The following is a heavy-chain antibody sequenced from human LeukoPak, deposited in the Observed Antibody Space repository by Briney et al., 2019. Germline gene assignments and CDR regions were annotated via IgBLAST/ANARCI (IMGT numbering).Heavy chain of an antibody. Sequence: SETLSLTCTVSGGSISSYYWSWIRQPPGKGLEWIGYIYTSGSANYNPSLKSRVTTSVDTSKNQFSLKLSSVTAADTAVYYCARRDSSGRLDYWGQGTLVTVSS. D-gene: IGHD6-19*01. V-gene: IGHV4-4*09. CDR1: GGSISSYY. CDR2: IYTSGSA. J-gene: IGHJ4*02. CDR3: ARRDSSGRLDY.